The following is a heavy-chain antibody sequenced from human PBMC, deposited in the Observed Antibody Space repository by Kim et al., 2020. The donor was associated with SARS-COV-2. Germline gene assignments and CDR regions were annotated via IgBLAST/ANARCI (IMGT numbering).Heavy chain of an antibody. Sequence: GGSLRLSCAASGFTFSDYYMSWIRQAPGKGREWLSYISGSSSVTVYADSVKGRFTISRDNAKNSLYLQMDSLRAEDTAFYYCARTPSGSGPSGDYWGQGTLVTVSS. D-gene: IGHD3-10*01. CDR1: GFTFSDYY. V-gene: IGHV3-11*03. CDR2: ISGSSSVT. CDR3: ARTPSGSGPSGDY. J-gene: IGHJ4*02.